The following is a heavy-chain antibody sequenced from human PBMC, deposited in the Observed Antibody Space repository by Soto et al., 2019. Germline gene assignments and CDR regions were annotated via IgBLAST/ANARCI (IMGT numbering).Heavy chain of an antibody. J-gene: IGHJ4*02. CDR2: IYYSGKT. CDR1: GASITSTTYF. Sequence: SETLSLTCSLSGASITSTTYFWAWIRQRQGKGLEWVGSIYYSGKTHNNPSLKSRTTISVDRSRNKFYLQVSSVTAADTAVYYCAKNLPRTGRFDYWGQGTVVTVSS. CDR3: AKNLPRTGRFDY. V-gene: IGHV4-39*01.